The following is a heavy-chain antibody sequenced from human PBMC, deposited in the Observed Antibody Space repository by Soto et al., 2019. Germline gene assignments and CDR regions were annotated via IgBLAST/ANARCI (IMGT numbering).Heavy chain of an antibody. J-gene: IGHJ6*03. CDR2: ISAYNGNT. Sequence: QVQLVQSGAEVKKPGASVKVSCKASGYTFTSYGISWVRQAPGQGLEWMGWISAYNGNTNYAQKLQGRVTMTTDTSPSTAYMELRSLRSDDTAVYYCARDLNGVTGELGGRNHFYYYYYMYVWGKGTTVTVSS. CDR3: ARDLNGVTGELGGRNHFYYYYYMYV. D-gene: IGHD7-27*01. CDR1: GYTFTSYG. V-gene: IGHV1-18*01.